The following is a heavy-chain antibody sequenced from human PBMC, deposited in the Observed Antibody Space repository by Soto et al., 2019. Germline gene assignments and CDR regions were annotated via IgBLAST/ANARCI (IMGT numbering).Heavy chain of an antibody. CDR2: IYHSVST. Sequence: PSETLSLTCAVSGYSISSGYCWGWIRQPPGKGLEWIGSIYHSVSTYYNPSLKSRVTISVDTSKNQLSLKLSSVTAADTAVYYCARERRYSSSWIDYWGQGTLVTVSS. D-gene: IGHD6-13*01. CDR1: GYSISSGYC. V-gene: IGHV4-38-2*02. CDR3: ARERRYSSSWIDY. J-gene: IGHJ4*02.